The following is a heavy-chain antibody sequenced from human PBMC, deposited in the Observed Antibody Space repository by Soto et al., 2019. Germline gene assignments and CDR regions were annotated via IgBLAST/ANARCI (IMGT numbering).Heavy chain of an antibody. CDR3: AKNQGVELVPLATVDWFDP. J-gene: IGHJ5*02. V-gene: IGHV3-23*01. Sequence: PGGSLDPSFEAPGSFFKNFAMSWALQPPEKGLDWISSISGSGFKKYYADSVKGRFTISRDNSKSTVYLELNNLSAEDTAVYHCAKNQGVELVPLATVDWFDPWGQGSVVTVSS. D-gene: IGHD1-26*01. CDR1: GSFFKNFA. CDR2: ISGSGFKK.